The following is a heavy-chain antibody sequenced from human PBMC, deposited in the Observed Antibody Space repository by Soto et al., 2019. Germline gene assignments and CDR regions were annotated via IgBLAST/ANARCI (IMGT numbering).Heavy chain of an antibody. Sequence: QLQLQESGSGLVKPSQTLSLTCAVSGGSISSGGYSWSWIRQPPGKGLEWIGYIYHSGSTYYNPSLKSRVTISVDRSKNQFSLKLSSVTAADTAVYYCARFGIVATIDAFDIWGQGTMVTVSS. V-gene: IGHV4-30-2*01. CDR2: IYHSGST. D-gene: IGHD5-12*01. CDR1: GGSISSGGYS. J-gene: IGHJ3*02. CDR3: ARFGIVATIDAFDI.